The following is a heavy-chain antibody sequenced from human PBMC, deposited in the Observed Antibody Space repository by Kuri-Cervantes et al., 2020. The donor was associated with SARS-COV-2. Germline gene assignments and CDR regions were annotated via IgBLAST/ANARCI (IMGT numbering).Heavy chain of an antibody. CDR3: ARGSVGATTVFDY. J-gene: IGHJ4*02. D-gene: IGHD1-26*01. CDR1: GYTFTGYY. CDR2: INPNSGGT. Sequence: ASVKASCKASGYTFTGYYMHWVRQAPGQGLEWMGWINPNSGGTNYAQKFQGWVTMTRDTSISTAYMELRSLRSDDTAVYYCARGSVGATTVFDYWGQGTLVTVSS. V-gene: IGHV1-2*04.